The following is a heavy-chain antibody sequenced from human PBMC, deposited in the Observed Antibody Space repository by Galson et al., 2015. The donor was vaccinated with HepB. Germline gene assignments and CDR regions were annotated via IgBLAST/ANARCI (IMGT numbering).Heavy chain of an antibody. CDR1: GYSVKNYG. CDR3: AKGTTDIDS. V-gene: IGHV3-23*01. CDR2: IGVSAGNT. J-gene: IGHJ4*02. Sequence: SLRLSCAASGYSVKNYGMTWVRQAPGKGLECVSAIGVSAGNTDYADSAKGRFTISRDTSKNTLYLQMNSLRVEDTALYYCAKGTTDIDSWGQGTQVTVSS. D-gene: IGHD1-1*01.